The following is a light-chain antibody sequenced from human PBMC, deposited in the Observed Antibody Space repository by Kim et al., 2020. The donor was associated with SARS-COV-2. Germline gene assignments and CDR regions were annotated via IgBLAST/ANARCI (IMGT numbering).Light chain of an antibody. Sequence: EVVMTQSPTTLSVSPGERATLSCRASQSVSSNLAWYQQKPGQAPRLLIYGASTRATGIPARFSGSGSGTEFTLTITSLQSEDFAVYYCQQYNNWPPITFGQGTRLEIK. CDR3: QQYNNWPPIT. V-gene: IGKV3-15*01. CDR2: GAS. CDR1: QSVSSN. J-gene: IGKJ5*01.